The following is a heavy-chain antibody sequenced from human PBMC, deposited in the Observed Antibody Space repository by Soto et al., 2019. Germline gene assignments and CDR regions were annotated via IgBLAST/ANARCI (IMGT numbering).Heavy chain of an antibody. CDR1: SFPVSNYC. CDR2: ISDRVDST. CDR3: ELKWNLNSYQ. Sequence: GSMRRSFAASSFPVSNYCMSWVRQAPGKGLEWVSGISDRVDSTYYADSVKGRFTISRDNSQRTLYLQMNSLRVEDTAEYYCELKWNLNSYQWGQGALVTVSS. J-gene: IGHJ4*02. D-gene: IGHD2-15*01. V-gene: IGHV3-23*01.